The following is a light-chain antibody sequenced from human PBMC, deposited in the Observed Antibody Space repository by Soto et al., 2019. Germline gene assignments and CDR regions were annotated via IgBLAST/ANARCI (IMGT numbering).Light chain of an antibody. CDR2: TAT. CDR1: QGISQY. Sequence: DIHLTQSPSLLSASVGDRVTITCRASQGISQYVAWYQQKPGKAPKLLIYTATVLQGGVPSRFSGTGSGIEFILTISSLQPEDFATYYCQQVNSYPLTFGGGTKVDIK. CDR3: QQVNSYPLT. V-gene: IGKV1-9*01. J-gene: IGKJ4*01.